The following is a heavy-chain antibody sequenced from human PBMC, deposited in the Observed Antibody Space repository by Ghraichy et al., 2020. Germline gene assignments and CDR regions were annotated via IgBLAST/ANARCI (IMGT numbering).Heavy chain of an antibody. J-gene: IGHJ4*02. CDR2: IYYSGNT. CDR3: AREVEFMENDSSGYYYDF. Sequence: SETLSLTCTVSGSSMISYFWNWIRQPPGKGLEWIGNIYYSGNTNYNPSLKSRVSISVDTSKNQFSLKLSSVTAADTAVYYCAREVEFMENDSSGYYYDFWGQGSLVTVSS. V-gene: IGHV4-59*01. D-gene: IGHD3-22*01. CDR1: GSSMISYF.